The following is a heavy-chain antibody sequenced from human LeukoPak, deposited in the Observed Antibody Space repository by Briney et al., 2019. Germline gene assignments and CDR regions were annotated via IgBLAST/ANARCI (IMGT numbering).Heavy chain of an antibody. CDR2: ISSSSSYI. CDR1: GFTFSSYS. V-gene: IGHV3-21*04. CDR3: ARGRYSGSYLDY. J-gene: IGHJ4*02. Sequence: SGGSLRLSCAASGFTFSSYSMNWVRQAPGKGLEWVSSISSSSSYIYYADSVKGRFTISRDNSKNTLYLQMNSLRAEDTAVYYCARGRYSGSYLDYWGQGTLVTVSS. D-gene: IGHD1-26*01.